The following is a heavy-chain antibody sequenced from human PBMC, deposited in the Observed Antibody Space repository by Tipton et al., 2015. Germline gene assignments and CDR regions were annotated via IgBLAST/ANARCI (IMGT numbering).Heavy chain of an antibody. V-gene: IGHV4-59*01. J-gene: IGHJ4*02. CDR1: ADSISNYY. CDR2: IYYSGST. CDR3: ARGGPAAVDS. D-gene: IGHD2-15*01. Sequence: TLSLTCTFSADSISNYYWSWIRQPPGKGLEWIGFIYYSGSTNYNPSLKSRVTILADTSKNQFSLKLPSVTAADTAMYYCARGGPAAVDSWGQGTLVTVSS.